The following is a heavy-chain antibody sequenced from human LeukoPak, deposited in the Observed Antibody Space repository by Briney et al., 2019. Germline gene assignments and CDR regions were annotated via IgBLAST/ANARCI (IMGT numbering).Heavy chain of an antibody. J-gene: IGHJ4*02. V-gene: IGHV3-48*03. CDR3: AREGVYDSWDY. CDR2: ISSSGSTI. Sequence: PGGSLTLSCAASGFTFSSYEMNWVRQAPGKGLVWVSYISSSGSTIYYADSVKGRFTISRDNAKNSLYLQMSGLRAEDTAVCYCAREGVYDSWDYWGQGTLVTVSS. CDR1: GFTFSSYE. D-gene: IGHD3-3*01.